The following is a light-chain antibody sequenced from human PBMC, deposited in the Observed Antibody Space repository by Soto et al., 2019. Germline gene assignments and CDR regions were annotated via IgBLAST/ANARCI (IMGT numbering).Light chain of an antibody. J-gene: IGKJ1*01. Sequence: MTQTPLSSPVTLGQPASISCSSSQSLVHSDGNTYLSWLQQKPGKAPELLIYAASSLQTGVPSRFSGSGSGTDFTLTISSLQPEDFATYYCLQDYSYPQTFGQGTKVDI. CDR2: AAS. CDR3: LQDYSYPQT. V-gene: IGKV1-6*02. CDR1: QSLVHSDGNTY.